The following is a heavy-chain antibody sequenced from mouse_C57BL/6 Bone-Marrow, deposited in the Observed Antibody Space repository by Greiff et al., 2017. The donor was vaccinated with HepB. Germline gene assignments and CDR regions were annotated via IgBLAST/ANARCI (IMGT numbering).Heavy chain of an antibody. CDR2: INPSTGGT. V-gene: IGHV1-42*01. CDR3: AREDYYGRGMDY. CDR1: GYSFTGYY. J-gene: IGHJ4*01. D-gene: IGHD1-1*01. Sequence: EVQLQQSGPELVKPGASVKISCKASGYSFTGYYMNWVKQSPEKSLEWIGEINPSTGGTTYNQKFKAKATLTVDKSSSTAYMQLKSLTSEDSAVYYCAREDYYGRGMDYWGQGTSVTVSS.